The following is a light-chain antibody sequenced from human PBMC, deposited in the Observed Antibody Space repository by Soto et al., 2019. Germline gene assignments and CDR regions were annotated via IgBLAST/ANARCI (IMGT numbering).Light chain of an antibody. CDR3: HQYNSYSWA. CDR2: KAS. Sequence: DIQMTQSPSTLSASVGDRVTITCRASQSISTWLAWYQQRAGKAPKLLIYKASNLESGVPSRFSGSGSGTDFTLTISSLQPDDFATYYCHQYNSYSWACGQGTKVEIK. V-gene: IGKV1-5*03. J-gene: IGKJ1*01. CDR1: QSISTW.